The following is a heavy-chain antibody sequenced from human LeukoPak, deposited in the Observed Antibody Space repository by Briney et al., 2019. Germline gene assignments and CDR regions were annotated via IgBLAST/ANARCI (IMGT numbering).Heavy chain of an antibody. V-gene: IGHV4-30-4*01. D-gene: IGHD6-13*01. CDR2: IYYSGST. Sequence: PSETLSLTCIVSCGSISSDNYYWSWIRQPPGKALEWIGYIYYSGSTYYNPSLKTRVTISLDTSKSQFSLRLSSVTAADTAVYFCARTIAVAGTFAMDVWGQGTTVTVSS. CDR3: ARTIAVAGTFAMDV. CDR1: CGSISSDNYY. J-gene: IGHJ6*02.